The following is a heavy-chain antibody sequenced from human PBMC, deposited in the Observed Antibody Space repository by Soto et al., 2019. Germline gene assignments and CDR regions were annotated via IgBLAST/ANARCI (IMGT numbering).Heavy chain of an antibody. CDR2: IAYHGSQA. CDR3: ADERTYSVVSGFDY. CDR1: GFTFTTYG. V-gene: IGHV3-30*18. J-gene: IGHJ4*02. D-gene: IGHD1-26*01. Sequence: QVQLVDSGGGVVQPGRSLRLSCAAAGFTFTTYGMHWVRRAPGKGLEWVAVIAYHGSQAYYADSVKGRFTIARDNSKTTLHLPINSPRAEDTAVYYCADERTYSVVSGFDYWGRGALVTVSS.